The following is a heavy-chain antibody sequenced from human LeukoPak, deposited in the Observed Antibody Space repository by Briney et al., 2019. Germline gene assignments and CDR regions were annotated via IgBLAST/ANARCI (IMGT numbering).Heavy chain of an antibody. D-gene: IGHD3-22*01. V-gene: IGHV4-39*07. CDR2: MPSGGST. J-gene: IGHJ3*02. Sequence: ASETLSLTCTVSGVAIRSGDYYWGWIRQSPGKGLEWIGSMPSGGSTFYNPSLKSRVTISVDTSKNQFSLKLSSVTAADTAVYYCARDTYYYDSSHDAFDIWGQGTMVTVSS. CDR3: ARDTYYYDSSHDAFDI. CDR1: GVAIRSGDYY.